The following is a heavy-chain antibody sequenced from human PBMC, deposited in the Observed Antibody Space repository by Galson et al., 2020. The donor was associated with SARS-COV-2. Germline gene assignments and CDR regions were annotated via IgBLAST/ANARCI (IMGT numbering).Heavy chain of an antibody. CDR3: VRAQGFCSGGTCYYYGLDV. Sequence: GESLRLSCAASGFSFSDHYMDWVRQAPGKGLEWVGRTRNKANSYTTEYAASVKGRFTTSRDDSKNSMWLQMNSLKTEDTAVYYCVRAQGFCSGGTCYYYGLDVWGQGTTVTVSS. D-gene: IGHD2-15*01. V-gene: IGHV3-72*01. CDR1: GFSFSDHY. CDR2: TRNKANSYTT. J-gene: IGHJ6*02.